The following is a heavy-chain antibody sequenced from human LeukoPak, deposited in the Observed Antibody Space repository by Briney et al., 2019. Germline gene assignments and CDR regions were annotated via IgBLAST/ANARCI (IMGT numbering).Heavy chain of an antibody. CDR2: IIPIFGTA. V-gene: IGHV1-69*13. CDR1: GGTFSSYA. CDR3: ARGRGYCSSTSCSDAFDI. Sequence: SVKVSCKASGGTFSSYAISWVRQAPGQGLEWMGGIIPIFGTANYAQKFQGRVTITADESTSTAYMELSSPRSEDTAVYYCARGRGYCSSTSCSDAFDIWGQGTMVTVSS. J-gene: IGHJ3*02. D-gene: IGHD2-2*01.